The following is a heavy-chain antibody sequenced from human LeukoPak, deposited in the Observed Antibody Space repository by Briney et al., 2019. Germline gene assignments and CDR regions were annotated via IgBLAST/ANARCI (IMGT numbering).Heavy chain of an antibody. V-gene: IGHV3-64*01. Sequence: GGSLRLSCAASGFTFSSYAMHWVRQAPGKGLEYVSAISSNGGSTYYANSVQGRFTISRDNSKNTLYLQMNSLRAEDTAVYYCARDWQWLVFDYWGQGTLVTVSS. CDR2: ISSNGGST. CDR3: ARDWQWLVFDY. D-gene: IGHD6-19*01. CDR1: GFTFSSYA. J-gene: IGHJ4*02.